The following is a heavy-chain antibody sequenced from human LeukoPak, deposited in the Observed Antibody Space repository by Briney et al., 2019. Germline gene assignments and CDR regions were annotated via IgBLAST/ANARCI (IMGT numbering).Heavy chain of an antibody. Sequence: ASVKVSCKVSGYTLTELSMHWVRQAPGKGLEWMGGFDPEDGETIYAQKFRGRVTMTEDTSTDTAYMELSSLRSEDTAVYYCATFEGATPPFDYWGQGTLVTVSS. D-gene: IGHD1-26*01. CDR1: GYTLTELS. J-gene: IGHJ4*02. CDR3: ATFEGATPPFDY. CDR2: FDPEDGET. V-gene: IGHV1-24*01.